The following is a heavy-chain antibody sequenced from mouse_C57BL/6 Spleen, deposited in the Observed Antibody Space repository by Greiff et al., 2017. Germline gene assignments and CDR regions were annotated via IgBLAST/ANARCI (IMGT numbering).Heavy chain of an antibody. V-gene: IGHV1-64*01. D-gene: IGHD1-1*01. J-gene: IGHJ3*01. CDR2: IHPNSGST. Sequence: QVQLQQPGAELVKPGASVKLSCKASGYTFTSYWMHWVKQRPGQGLEWIGMIHPNSGSTNYNEKFKSKATLTVDKSSSTAYMQLSILKSDDSSVYYCAIDGSSYNAYWGQGTPGTVSA. CDR1: GYTFTSYW. CDR3: AIDGSSYNAY.